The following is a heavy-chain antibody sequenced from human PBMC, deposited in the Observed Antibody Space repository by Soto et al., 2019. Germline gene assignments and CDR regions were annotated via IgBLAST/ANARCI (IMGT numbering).Heavy chain of an antibody. CDR2: IYWNDDA. V-gene: IGHV2-5*01. CDR3: IHDGKLGYTGYDRFDY. J-gene: IGHJ4*02. CDR1: GFSLSTNEVG. D-gene: IGHD5-12*01. Sequence: SGPTLVNPTQTLTLTCTFSGFSLSTNEVGVGWIRQPPGKALEWLALIYWNDDARYSPSLKNRLTITKDTSKNQVVLTMTNMDPVDTATYYCIHDGKLGYTGYDRFDYWGQGTLVTVSS.